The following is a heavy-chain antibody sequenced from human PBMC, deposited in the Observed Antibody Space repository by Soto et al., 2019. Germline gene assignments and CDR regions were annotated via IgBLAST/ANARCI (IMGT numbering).Heavy chain of an antibody. CDR1: GFTFSSYA. V-gene: IGHV3-23*01. CDR2: VSGNGGIT. CDR3: AKDRGQRVPFYYYYYGMDV. D-gene: IGHD6-25*01. Sequence: VGSLRLSGAASGFTFSSYAMSWVRQAPGKGLEWVSAVSGNGGITYYADSVKGRFTISRDNSKNTLYLQMNSLRAEDTAVYYCAKDRGQRVPFYYYYYGMDVWGQGTTVTVSS. J-gene: IGHJ6*02.